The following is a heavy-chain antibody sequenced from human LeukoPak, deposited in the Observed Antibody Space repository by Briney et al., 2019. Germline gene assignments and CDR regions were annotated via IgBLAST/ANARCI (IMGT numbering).Heavy chain of an antibody. D-gene: IGHD6-19*01. Sequence: GSLRLSCAASGFPFSNYAMSWVRQAPGKGLEWVSVISSNTGGTYYADSVKGRFTISRDNSRNTLYLQMNSLRAEDTAIYYCAKASSGTSSASSNWGQGTLVTVSS. CDR3: AKASSGTSSASSN. J-gene: IGHJ4*02. V-gene: IGHV3-23*01. CDR1: GFPFSNYA. CDR2: ISSNTGGT.